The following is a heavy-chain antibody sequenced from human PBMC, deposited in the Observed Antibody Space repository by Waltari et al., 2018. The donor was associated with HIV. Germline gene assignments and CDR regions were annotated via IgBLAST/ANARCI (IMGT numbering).Heavy chain of an antibody. CDR1: EFTFNNSW. J-gene: IGHJ4*02. CDR3: AREALYDSSGYYFDY. D-gene: IGHD3-22*01. CDR2: IKQDESEK. V-gene: IGHV3-7*01. Sequence: EVQLVGSGGGLVQPGGSLRLSCAASEFTFNNSWMTWVRQAPGKGLEWVANIKQDESEKYYVDSVKGRFTISRDNAKNSLFLQMNSLRAEDTAVYYCAREALYDSSGYYFDYWGQGTLVTVSS.